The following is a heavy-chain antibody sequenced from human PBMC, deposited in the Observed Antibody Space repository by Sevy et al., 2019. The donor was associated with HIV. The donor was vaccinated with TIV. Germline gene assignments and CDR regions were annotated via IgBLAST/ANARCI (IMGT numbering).Heavy chain of an antibody. CDR1: GGTFSSYA. CDR2: IIPFFGTA. Sequence: ASVKVSCKASGGTFSSYAISWVRQAPGQGLEWMGGIIPFFGTANYPQKFQGRVTITADESTGTAYMELSSLGSEDKAVYYCARDRMVSNYGDVYDYWGQGTLVTVSS. V-gene: IGHV1-69*13. D-gene: IGHD4-4*01. J-gene: IGHJ4*02. CDR3: ARDRMVSNYGDVYDY.